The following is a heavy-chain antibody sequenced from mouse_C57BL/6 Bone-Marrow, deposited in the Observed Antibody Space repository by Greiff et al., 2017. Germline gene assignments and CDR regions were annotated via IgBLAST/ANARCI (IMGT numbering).Heavy chain of an antibody. CDR2: IDPENGDT. V-gene: IGHV14-4*01. Sequence: VQLQQSGAELVRPGASVKLSCTASGFNIKDDYMHWVKKRPEQGLEWIGWIDPENGDTEYASKFQGKATITADTSSNTAYLQLSSLTSEDTAVYYCTTAYYSNYYFDYWGQGTTLTVSS. D-gene: IGHD2-5*01. CDR1: GFNIKDDY. J-gene: IGHJ2*01. CDR3: TTAYYSNYYFDY.